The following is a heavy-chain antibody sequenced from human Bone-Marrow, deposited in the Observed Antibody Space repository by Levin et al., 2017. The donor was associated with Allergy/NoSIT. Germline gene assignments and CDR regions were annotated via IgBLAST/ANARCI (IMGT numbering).Heavy chain of an antibody. D-gene: IGHD3-10*01. CDR3: AKDEEALGSGSPSLDY. J-gene: IGHJ4*02. CDR1: GFTSDESGFSFPDYA. CDR2: ISWRGTTT. V-gene: IGHV3-43D*04. Sequence: GGSLRLSCATSGFTSDESGFSFPDYAMHWVRQPPGKGLEWISLISWRGTTTYYADSVRGRFTISRDDNRKSVYLEMNSLRGDDTALYYCAKDEEALGSGSPSLDYWGQGTLVTVSS.